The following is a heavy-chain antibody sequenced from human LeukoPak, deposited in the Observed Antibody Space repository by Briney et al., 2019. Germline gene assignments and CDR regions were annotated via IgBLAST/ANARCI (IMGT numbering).Heavy chain of an antibody. Sequence: PGGSLRLSRTASGFTFGDYVMSWVRQAPGKGLEWVGFIRSKAYGGTTKNAASVKGRFTISRDDSRSIAYLQMNSLKTEDTAVYYCTRRYNYDSSGYYYVRDAFDIWGQGTMVTVSS. CDR1: GFTFGDYV. V-gene: IGHV3-49*04. D-gene: IGHD3-22*01. J-gene: IGHJ3*02. CDR3: TRRYNYDSSGYYYVRDAFDI. CDR2: IRSKAYGGTT.